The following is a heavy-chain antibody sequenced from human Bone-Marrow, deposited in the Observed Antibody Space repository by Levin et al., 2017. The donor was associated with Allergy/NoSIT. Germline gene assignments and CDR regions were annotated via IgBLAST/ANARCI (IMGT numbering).Heavy chain of an antibody. J-gene: IGHJ6*03. D-gene: IGHD2-2*01. V-gene: IGHV1-69*15. CDR2: LIPVFGPA. CDR3: ATRVDCTSTGCFYYLSYMNV. CDR1: GGSFSSSA. Sequence: KISCKASGGSFSSSAITWVRQAPGQGLEWMGRLIPVFGPAKYAQSFQDRVTITADASTSTAYMEVRRLRFEDTAVYYCATRVDCTSTGCFYYLSYMNVWGNGTTVTVSS.